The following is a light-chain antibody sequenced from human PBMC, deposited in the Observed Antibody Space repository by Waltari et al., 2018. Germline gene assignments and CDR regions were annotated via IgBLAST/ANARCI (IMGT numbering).Light chain of an antibody. Sequence: QSALTQPASVSGSPGQSITISCPGPSSDVGGYNYVSWYQQHPGKAPKLIIYEVTNRPSGVSNRFSGSKSGNTASLTISGLQAEDEADYSCSSYTSSSTFSVVFGGGTKLTVL. CDR2: EVT. CDR1: SSDVGGYNY. J-gene: IGLJ2*01. CDR3: SSYTSSSTFSVV. V-gene: IGLV2-14*01.